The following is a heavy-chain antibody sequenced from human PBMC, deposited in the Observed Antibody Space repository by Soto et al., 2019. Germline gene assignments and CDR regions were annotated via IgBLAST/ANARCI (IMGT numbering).Heavy chain of an antibody. CDR2: IDASGNT. CDR3: ARYSNNWFQTEGMDI. D-gene: IGHD1-20*01. J-gene: IGHJ6*02. Sequence: SETLSLTRTVSVDSISTYYWSWIRRPARKGLEWIGRIDASGNTNYNPSLKSRVTMSADTSKKQFSLKLTSVTAADTAVYYCARYSNNWFQTEGMDIWGQGTTVTVS. V-gene: IGHV4-4*07. CDR1: VDSISTYY.